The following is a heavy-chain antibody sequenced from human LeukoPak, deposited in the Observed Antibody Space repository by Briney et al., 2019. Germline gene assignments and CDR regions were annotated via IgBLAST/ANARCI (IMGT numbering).Heavy chain of an antibody. V-gene: IGHV3-33*06. Sequence: GGSLRLSCAASGFTFSSYGMHWVRQAPGKGLEWVAVIWYDGSNKYYADSVKGRFTISRDNSKNTLYLQMNSLRAEDTAAYFCAKCARYSGYDSDFDYWGQGTLVTVSS. J-gene: IGHJ4*02. CDR2: IWYDGSNK. CDR1: GFTFSSYG. D-gene: IGHD5-12*01. CDR3: AKCARYSGYDSDFDY.